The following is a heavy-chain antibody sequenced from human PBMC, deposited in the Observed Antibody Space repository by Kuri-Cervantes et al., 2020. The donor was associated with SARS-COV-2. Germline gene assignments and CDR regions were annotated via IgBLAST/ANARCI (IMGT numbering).Heavy chain of an antibody. CDR2: INPNSGGT. V-gene: IGHV1-2*04. J-gene: IGHJ4*02. Sequence: ASVQVSCKASGYSFNDYYIYWVRQAPGQGLEWMGWINPNSGGTNYAQKFEGWVTMTRETSLSISSMELSRLKSDDTAVYYCARGEGSRGLMVVVGWGGAGRLDFWGQGTLVTVSS. D-gene: IGHD2-15*01. CDR1: GYSFNDYY. CDR3: ARGEGSRGLMVVVGWGGAGRLDF.